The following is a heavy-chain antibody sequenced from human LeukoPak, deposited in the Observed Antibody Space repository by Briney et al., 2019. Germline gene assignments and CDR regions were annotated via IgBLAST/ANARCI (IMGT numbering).Heavy chain of an antibody. Sequence: GGSLRLSCAASGFTFSSYGMHWVRQAPGKGLEWVAVIWYDGSNKYYADSVKGRFTISRDNSKNTLYLQMNSLRAEDTAVYYCARPLGWGLAVAGIDYWGQGTLVTVSS. CDR1: GFTFSSYG. V-gene: IGHV3-33*01. D-gene: IGHD6-19*01. CDR3: ARPLGWGLAVAGIDY. CDR2: IWYDGSNK. J-gene: IGHJ4*02.